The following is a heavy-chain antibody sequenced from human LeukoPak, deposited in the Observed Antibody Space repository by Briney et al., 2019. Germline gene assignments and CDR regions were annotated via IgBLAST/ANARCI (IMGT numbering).Heavy chain of an antibody. V-gene: IGHV5-51*01. CDR2: IYPGDSDT. CDR1: GSSFSSYW. D-gene: IGHD1-26*01. J-gene: IGHJ3*02. CDR3: ARSGSLGAFDS. Sequence: GESLKISCKGSGSSFSSYWIGWVRQMPGKGPEWMGIIYPGDSDTRYNPSFRGQVTISADKSISTAYLQCSLKASDTAMYYCARSGSLGAFDSGGQGTMVTVS.